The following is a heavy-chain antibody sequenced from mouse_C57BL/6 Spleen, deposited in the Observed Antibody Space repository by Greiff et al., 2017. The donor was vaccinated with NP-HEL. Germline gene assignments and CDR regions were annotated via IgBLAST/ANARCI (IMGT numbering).Heavy chain of an antibody. CDR2: IRSKSNNYAT. D-gene: IGHD2-1*01. J-gene: IGHJ3*01. CDR1: GFSFNTYA. V-gene: IGHV10-1*01. CDR3: VGNYGEAY. Sequence: DAGGGLVQPKGSLKLSCAASGFSFNTYAMNWVRQAPGKGLEWVARIRSKSNNYATYYADSVKDRFTISRDDSESMLYLQMNNLKTEDTAMYYCVGNYGEAYWGQGTLVTVSA.